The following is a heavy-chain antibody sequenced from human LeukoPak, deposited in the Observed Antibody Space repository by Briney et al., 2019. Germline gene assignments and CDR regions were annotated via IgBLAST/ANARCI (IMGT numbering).Heavy chain of an antibody. CDR3: ARADFGGLIAAPFDY. CDR2: IYYSGST. D-gene: IGHD6-6*01. Sequence: SETLSLTCTVSGGSISSSRYYWGWIRQPPGKGLEWIGSIYYSGSTYYNPSLKSRVTMSVDTSKNQFSLKLSSVTAADTAVYYCARADFGGLIAAPFDYWGQGTLVTVSS. V-gene: IGHV4-39*07. CDR1: GGSISSSRYY. J-gene: IGHJ4*02.